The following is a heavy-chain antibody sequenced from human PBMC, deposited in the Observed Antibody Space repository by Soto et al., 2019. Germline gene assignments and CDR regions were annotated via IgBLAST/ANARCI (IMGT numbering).Heavy chain of an antibody. Sequence: QVQLVQSGAEVKKPGASVKVSCKASGYTFTSHGISWVRQAPRQGLEWMGWVSGYNGNTNYAQKFQGRVTMTTDTSTTTAYMELRSLTSDDTAVYYCSRDLGAKVYFWGQGTLVTVSS. CDR2: VSGYNGNT. CDR3: SRDLGAKVYF. CDR1: GYTFTSHG. V-gene: IGHV1-18*01. D-gene: IGHD3-16*01. J-gene: IGHJ4*02.